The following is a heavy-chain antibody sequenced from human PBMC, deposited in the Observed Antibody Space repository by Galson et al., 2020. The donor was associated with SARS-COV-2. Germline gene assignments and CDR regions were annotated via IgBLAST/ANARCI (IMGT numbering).Heavy chain of an antibody. CDR2: IKSKNDGETI. Sequence: GESLKISCAASGFTFSDAWLNWVRQAPGKGLEWVARIKSKNDGETIQNPSPVKGRFIISRDDSRNMFFLQMHNVKTEDTAVYYCATGGLDYWGRGTLVTVSP. CDR3: ATGGLDY. CDR1: GFTFSDAW. D-gene: IGHD3-16*01. J-gene: IGHJ4*02. V-gene: IGHV3-15*01.